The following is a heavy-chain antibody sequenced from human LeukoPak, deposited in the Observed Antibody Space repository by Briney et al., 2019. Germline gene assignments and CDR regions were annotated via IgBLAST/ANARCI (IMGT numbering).Heavy chain of an antibody. CDR3: ARLGNYYGSGTYWDS. CDR1: GGSISSSSYY. CDR2: IYYSGTT. V-gene: IGHV4-39*01. D-gene: IGHD3-10*01. Sequence: PSETLSLTCTVSGGSISSSSYYWGWIRQPPGKGLEWIGSIYYSGTTYYNPSLKSRVTISVGTSKNQFSLKLSSVTAADTAVYYCARLGNYYGSGTYWDSWGQGTLVTVSS. J-gene: IGHJ4*02.